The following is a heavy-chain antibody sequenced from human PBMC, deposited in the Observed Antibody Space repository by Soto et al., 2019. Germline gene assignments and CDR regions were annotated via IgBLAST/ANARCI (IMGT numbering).Heavy chain of an antibody. CDR1: GFTFSSYW. CDR2: INSDRRRT. D-gene: IGHD3-3*01. J-gene: IGHJ4*02. V-gene: IGHV3-74*01. Sequence: GGSLRLSCAASGFTFSSYWMHCVRQAPGKGLVWVSRINSDRRRTSYADSVKGRFTIPRDNAKNTLYLQMNSLRAEDTAVYYWARGSQGSGYYPPGYWGRGPLFTVCS. CDR3: ARGSQGSGYYPPGY.